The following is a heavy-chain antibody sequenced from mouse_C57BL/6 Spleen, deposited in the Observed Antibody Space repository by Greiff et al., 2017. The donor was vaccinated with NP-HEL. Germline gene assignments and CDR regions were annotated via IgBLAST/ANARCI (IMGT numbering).Heavy chain of an antibody. CDR1: GYSITSGYY. J-gene: IGHJ3*01. CDR3: ARASYGTLAY. D-gene: IGHD2-1*01. V-gene: IGHV3-6*01. Sequence: EVKLQESGPGLVKPSQSLSLTCSVTGYSITSGYYWNWIRQFPGNKLEWMGYISYDGSNNYNPSLKNRISITRDTSKNQFFLKLNSVTTEDTATYYCARASYGTLAYWGQGTLVTVSA. CDR2: ISYDGSN.